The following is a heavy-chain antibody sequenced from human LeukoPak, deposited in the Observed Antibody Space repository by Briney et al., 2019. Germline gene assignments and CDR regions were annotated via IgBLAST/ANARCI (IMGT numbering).Heavy chain of an antibody. V-gene: IGHV3-74*01. CDR3: SRAAVVAATDY. CDR2: IHSDGSIT. D-gene: IGHD2-15*01. Sequence: GGSLRLSCAASAYFYSNLWMQGVRQAPGKGLVWVSQIHSDGSITGYADSVKDRFTISRDNAKNTLYLQMNSLRAEDTAVFYCSRAAVVAATDYWGQGTLVTVSP. J-gene: IGHJ4*02. CDR1: AYFYSNLW.